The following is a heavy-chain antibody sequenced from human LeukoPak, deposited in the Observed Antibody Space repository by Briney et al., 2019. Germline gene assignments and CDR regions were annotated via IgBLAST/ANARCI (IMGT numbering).Heavy chain of an antibody. V-gene: IGHV3-74*01. D-gene: IGHD3-22*01. J-gene: IGHJ4*02. CDR1: GFTFSSYW. Sequence: PGGSLRLPCAASGFTFSSYWMHWVRQAPGKGLVWVSRINSDGSSTSYADSVKGRFTISRDNAKNTLYLQMNSLRAEDTAVYYCARVPYYYDSSGYLIDYWGQGTLVTVSS. CDR2: INSDGSST. CDR3: ARVPYYYDSSGYLIDY.